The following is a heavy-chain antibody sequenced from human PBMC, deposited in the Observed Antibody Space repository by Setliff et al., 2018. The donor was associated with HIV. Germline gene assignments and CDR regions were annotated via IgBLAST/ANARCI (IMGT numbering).Heavy chain of an antibody. Sequence: SETLSLTCTVSGGSFSSSSYYWGWIRQPPGKGLEWIGNIYYSGNAYYNPSLKSRVAISVDTSKSQFSLNVKSMTAADTAIYYCARRGSSWYSHGFDPWGQGTLVTVSS. CDR2: IYYSGNA. V-gene: IGHV4-39*01. D-gene: IGHD6-13*01. CDR1: GGSFSSSSYY. CDR3: ARRGSSWYSHGFDP. J-gene: IGHJ5*02.